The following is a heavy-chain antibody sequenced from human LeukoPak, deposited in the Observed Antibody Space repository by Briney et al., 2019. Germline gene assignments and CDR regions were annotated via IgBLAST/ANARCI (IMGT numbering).Heavy chain of an antibody. Sequence: GASVKVSCKASGYTFTSYDINWVRQATGQGLEWMGRMNPNSGNTGYAQKFQGRVTMTRNTSISTAYMELSSLRSEDTAVYYCARVSGRADAFDIWGQGTMVTVSS. CDR2: MNPNSGNT. D-gene: IGHD6-25*01. CDR1: GYTFTSYD. V-gene: IGHV1-8*01. CDR3: ARVSGRADAFDI. J-gene: IGHJ3*02.